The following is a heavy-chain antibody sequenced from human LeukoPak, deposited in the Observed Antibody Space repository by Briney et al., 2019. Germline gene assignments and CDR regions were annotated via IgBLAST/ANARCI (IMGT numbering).Heavy chain of an antibody. CDR1: GGSISTNNW. J-gene: IGHJ4*02. V-gene: IGHV4-4*02. CDR3: AKSGDYLWDY. CDR2: IYHTGST. Sequence: TETLSLTCAVSGGSISTNNWWSWVRQPPGKGLEWIGEIYHTGSTNYSPSLRSRVTMSIDKSNNQFSLNLNSVTAADTAVYYCAKSGDYLWDYWGQGTLVTVSS. D-gene: IGHD3-16*01.